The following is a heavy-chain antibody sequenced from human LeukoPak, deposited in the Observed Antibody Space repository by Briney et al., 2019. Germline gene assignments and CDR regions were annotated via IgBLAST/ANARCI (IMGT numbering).Heavy chain of an antibody. Sequence: GGSLRPSCAASGFTFSSYAMSWVRQAPGKGLEWVSVISDSGGSTYYADSVKGRFTISRDNSKNTLYLQMNSLRAEDTAVYYCAKVLYLTVTLLPCFDYWGQGTLVTVSS. CDR1: GFTFSSYA. D-gene: IGHD3-22*01. V-gene: IGHV3-23*01. J-gene: IGHJ4*02. CDR2: ISDSGGST. CDR3: AKVLYLTVTLLPCFDY.